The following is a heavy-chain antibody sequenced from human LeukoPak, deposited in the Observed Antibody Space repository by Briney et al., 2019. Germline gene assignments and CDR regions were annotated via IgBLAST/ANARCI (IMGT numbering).Heavy chain of an antibody. CDR2: ISGSGGST. Sequence: GGSLRLSCAASGFTFSSYAMSWVRQAPGKGLEWVSAISGSGGSTYYADSVKGRFTISRDNSKNTLYLQMNSLGAEDTAVYYCARVPAPWYFDYWGQGTLVTVSS. CDR3: ARVPAPWYFDY. J-gene: IGHJ4*02. D-gene: IGHD6-25*01. V-gene: IGHV3-23*01. CDR1: GFTFSSYA.